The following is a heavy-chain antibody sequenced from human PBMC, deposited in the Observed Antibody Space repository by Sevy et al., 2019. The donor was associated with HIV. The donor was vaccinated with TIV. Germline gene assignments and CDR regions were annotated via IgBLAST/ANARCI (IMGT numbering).Heavy chain of an antibody. CDR1: GGTFDTYT. J-gene: IGHJ3*02. D-gene: IGHD3-16*01. V-gene: IGHV1-69*13. Sequence: ASVKVSCSASGGTFDTYTLNWLRQAPGQGLEWMGAIIPFFASAKYAQTFQGRVTFTAEGSRNTMYMELSSLKSLDSAIYYCARDRDIAFGGGDAFDIWGQGTMVTVS. CDR3: ARDRDIAFGGGDAFDI. CDR2: IIPFFASA.